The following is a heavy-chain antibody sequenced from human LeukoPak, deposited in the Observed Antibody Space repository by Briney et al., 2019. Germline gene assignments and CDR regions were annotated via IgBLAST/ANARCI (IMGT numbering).Heavy chain of an antibody. CDR2: ISWNRGSI. V-gene: IGHV3-9*03. D-gene: IGHD6-19*01. J-gene: IGHJ5*02. CDR3: AKESIPRLGFDP. Sequence: GGSLRLSCAASGFTFDDYAMHWVRQAPGKGLEWVSGISWNRGSIGYADSVKGRFTISRDNAKNSLYLQMNSLRVEDMALYYCAKESIPRLGFDPWGQGTLVTVSS. CDR1: GFTFDDYA.